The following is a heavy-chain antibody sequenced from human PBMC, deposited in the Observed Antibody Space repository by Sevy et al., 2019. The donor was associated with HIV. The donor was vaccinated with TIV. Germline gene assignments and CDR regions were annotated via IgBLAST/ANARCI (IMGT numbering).Heavy chain of an antibody. CDR1: GFTFSGSA. CDR3: TRHDVGGSYEGGDY. V-gene: IGHV3-73*01. Sequence: GWSLRLSCAASGFTFSGSAMHWVRQASGKGLEWVGRIRSKANSYATAYAASVKGRFTISRDDSKNTAYLQMNSLKTEDTAVYYCTRHDVGGSYEGGDYWGQGTLVTVSS. CDR2: IRSKANSYAT. D-gene: IGHD1-26*01. J-gene: IGHJ4*02.